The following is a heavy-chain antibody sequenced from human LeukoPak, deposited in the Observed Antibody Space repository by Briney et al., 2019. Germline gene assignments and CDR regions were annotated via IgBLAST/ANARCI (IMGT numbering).Heavy chain of an antibody. J-gene: IGHJ4*02. CDR3: ATLYDFDY. D-gene: IGHD5/OR15-5a*01. CDR1: GFTFSSYS. V-gene: IGHV3-30*02. CDR2: IRYDGSNK. Sequence: GGSLRLSCAASGFTFSSYSMNWVRQAPGKGLEWVAFIRYDGSNKYYADSVKGRFTISRDNSKNTLYLQMNSLRAEDAAVYYCATLYDFDYWGQGTLVTVSS.